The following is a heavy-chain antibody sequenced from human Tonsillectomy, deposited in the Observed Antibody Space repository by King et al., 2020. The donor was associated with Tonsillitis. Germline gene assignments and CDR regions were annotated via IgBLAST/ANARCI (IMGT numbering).Heavy chain of an antibody. Sequence: VQLVESGGGVVQPGRSLRLSCAASGFTFSSYAMHWVRQAPGKGLEWVAVISYDGSNKYYADSVKGRFTISRDNSKNTQHLQMNSLRAEDTAVYYCARSGSYFSVYSFDYWGQGTLVTVSS. D-gene: IGHD1-26*01. V-gene: IGHV3-30-3*01. CDR3: ARSGSYFSVYSFDY. J-gene: IGHJ4*02. CDR1: GFTFSSYA. CDR2: ISYDGSNK.